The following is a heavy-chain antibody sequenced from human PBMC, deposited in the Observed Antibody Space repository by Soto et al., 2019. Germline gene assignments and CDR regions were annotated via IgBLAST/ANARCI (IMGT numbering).Heavy chain of an antibody. CDR3: ASPTTEIDY. Sequence: QVQLVESGGGVVQPGRSLRLSCAASGFTFSSYGMHWVRQAPGKGLEWVAVIWYDGSNTYYADSVKGRFTISRDNSNNTLHLQMNRLRPEDTAVYYCASPTTEIDYWGQGTLVTVSS. CDR1: GFTFSSYG. V-gene: IGHV3-33*08. D-gene: IGHD4-17*01. CDR2: IWYDGSNT. J-gene: IGHJ4*02.